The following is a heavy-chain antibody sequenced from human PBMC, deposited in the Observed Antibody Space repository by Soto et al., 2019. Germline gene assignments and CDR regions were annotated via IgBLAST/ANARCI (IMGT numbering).Heavy chain of an antibody. CDR1: GFTFSSYA. D-gene: IGHD4-4*01. CDR3: AREGSVTIDAFDI. J-gene: IGHJ3*02. Sequence: PGGSLRLSCAASGFTFSSYAMSWVRQAPGKGLEWVSAISGSGGSTYYADSVKGRFTISRDNAKNTLYLQMNSLRAEDTAVYYCAREGSVTIDAFDIWGQGTMVTVSS. V-gene: IGHV3-23*01. CDR2: ISGSGGST.